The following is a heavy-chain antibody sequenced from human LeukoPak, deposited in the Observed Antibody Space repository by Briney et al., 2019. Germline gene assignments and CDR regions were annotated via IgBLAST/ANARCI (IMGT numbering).Heavy chain of an antibody. V-gene: IGHV4-4*07. CDR2: IYTSGST. Sequence: SETLSLTCTVSGGSISSYYWSWIRQPAGKGLEWIGRIYTSGSTNYNPSLKSRVTISVDTSKNQFSLKLSSVTAADTAVYYCARRSVVPAAIEQNWFDPWGQGTLVTVSS. CDR1: GGSISSYY. J-gene: IGHJ5*02. CDR3: ARRSVVPAAIEQNWFDP. D-gene: IGHD2-2*02.